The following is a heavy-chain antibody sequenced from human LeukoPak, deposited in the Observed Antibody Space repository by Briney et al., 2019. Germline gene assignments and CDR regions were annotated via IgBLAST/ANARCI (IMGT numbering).Heavy chain of an antibody. J-gene: IGHJ3*02. D-gene: IGHD3-22*01. V-gene: IGHV1-18*01. CDR1: GYTFTSYG. Sequence: ASVKVSCKASGYTFTSYGISWVRQAPGQGLEWMGWISAYNGNTNYARKLQGRVTMTTDTSTSTAYIELRSLRSDDTAVYYCARDRATMIVVPRGAFDIWGQGTMVTVSS. CDR2: ISAYNGNT. CDR3: ARDRATMIVVPRGAFDI.